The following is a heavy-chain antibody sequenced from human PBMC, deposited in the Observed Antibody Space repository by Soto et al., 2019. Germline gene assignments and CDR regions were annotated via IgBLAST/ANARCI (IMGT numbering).Heavy chain of an antibody. CDR3: ARTRNGGVADSFDY. CDR2: ISRDGSYI. V-gene: IGHV3-30*04. J-gene: IGHJ4*02. Sequence: PXESLSLSCAASGFTFSRYAIHGVGLTPGRGLEWVLAISRDGSYIYYTDSVKGRFTVSRDNSKNTVFVQMNRLIPDDTALYFCARTRNGGVADSFDYWRQGTRVTSPQ. D-gene: IGHD3-3*01. CDR1: GFTFSRYA.